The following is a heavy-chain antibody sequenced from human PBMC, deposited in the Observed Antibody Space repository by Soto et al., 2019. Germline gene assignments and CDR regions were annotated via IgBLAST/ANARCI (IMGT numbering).Heavy chain of an antibody. D-gene: IGHD2-8*02. CDR3: ARGYCTATICDPWFDP. V-gene: IGHV5-51*01. Sequence: GESLKISCQGSGYAFSSYWIAWVRQMPGKGLEWMGIIYPGDSDTRYSPSFQGQVTISVDKSITTAYLQWSSLKASDTAMYYCARGYCTATICDPWFDPWGQGTLVNVS. CDR1: GYAFSSYW. CDR2: IYPGDSDT. J-gene: IGHJ5*02.